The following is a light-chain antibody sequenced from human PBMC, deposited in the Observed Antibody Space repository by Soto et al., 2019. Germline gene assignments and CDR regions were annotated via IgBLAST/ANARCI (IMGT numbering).Light chain of an antibody. Sequence: SVLTQPASVSGSPGQSITISCTGTSSNVGSYKLVSWYQQHPGKAPKLMIFEVNKRPSGVSNRFSGSKSGNTASLTISGLKAEDEADYYCCSSGGSPTYVFGTGAKVTVL. CDR3: CSSGGSPTYV. CDR2: EVN. J-gene: IGLJ1*01. CDR1: SSNVGSYKL. V-gene: IGLV2-23*02.